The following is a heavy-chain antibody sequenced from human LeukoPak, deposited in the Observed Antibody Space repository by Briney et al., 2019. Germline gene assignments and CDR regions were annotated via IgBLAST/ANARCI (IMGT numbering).Heavy chain of an antibody. CDR3: ASRPDGYGSGPDY. D-gene: IGHD3-10*01. CDR2: IIPIFGTA. Sequence: SVKVSCKASGYTFTGYDISWVRQAPGQGLEWMGRIIPIFGTANYAQKFQSRVTITTDESTSTAYMELSSLRSEDTAVYYCASRPDGYGSGPDYWGQGTLVTVSS. J-gene: IGHJ4*02. V-gene: IGHV1-69*05. CDR1: GYTFTGYD.